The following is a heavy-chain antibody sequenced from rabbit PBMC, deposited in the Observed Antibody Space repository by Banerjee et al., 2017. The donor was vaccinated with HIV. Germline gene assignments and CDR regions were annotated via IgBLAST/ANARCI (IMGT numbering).Heavy chain of an antibody. CDR1: GFDISSYH. J-gene: IGHJ4*01. Sequence: QSLEETGGGLVTPGGTLTLTCTASGFDISSYHMCWVRQAPGKGLEWIACINSNTGNTVYASWAKGPFTISKTSSTTVTLQMTSLTAADTATYFCARSPDNYSYGSDLWGPGTLVTVS. V-gene: IGHV1S40*01. D-gene: IGHD6-1*01. CDR2: INSNTGNT. CDR3: ARSPDNYSYGSDL.